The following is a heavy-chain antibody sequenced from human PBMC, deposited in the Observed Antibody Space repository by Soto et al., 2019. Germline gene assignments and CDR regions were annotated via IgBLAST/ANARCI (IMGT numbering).Heavy chain of an antibody. J-gene: IGHJ4*02. V-gene: IGHV3-21*01. Sequence: EVQLVESGGGLVKPGGSLRLSCAASGFTFSSYSMNWVRQAPGKGLEWVSSISSSSSYIYYADSVKVRFTISRDNDKNSLYLQMNSLRAEDTAVYYCARGGYSSGWYILDYWGQGTLVTVSS. D-gene: IGHD6-19*01. CDR2: ISSSSSYI. CDR1: GFTFSSYS. CDR3: ARGGYSSGWYILDY.